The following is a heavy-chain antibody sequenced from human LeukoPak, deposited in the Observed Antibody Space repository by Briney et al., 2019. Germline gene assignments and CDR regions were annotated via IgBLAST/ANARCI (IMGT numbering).Heavy chain of an antibody. CDR3: ARCYYDYVWGSYRPNWFDP. V-gene: IGHV4-30-4*08. CDR2: IYYSGST. D-gene: IGHD3-16*02. CDR1: GGSISSGDYY. Sequence: SETLSLTCTVSGGSISSGDYYWSWIRQPPGKGQEWIGYIYYSGSTYYNPSLKSRVTISVDTSKNQFSLKLSSVTAADTAVYYCARCYYDYVWGSYRPNWFDPWGQGTLVTVSS. J-gene: IGHJ5*02.